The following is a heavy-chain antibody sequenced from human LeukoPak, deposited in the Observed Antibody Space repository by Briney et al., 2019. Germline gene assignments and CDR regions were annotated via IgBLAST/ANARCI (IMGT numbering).Heavy chain of an antibody. V-gene: IGHV3-64D*06. J-gene: IGHJ4*02. Sequence: GGSLRLSCSASGFTFSSYAMHWVRQAPGKRLEYVSAISSNGGSTYYADSAKGRFTISRDNSKNTLYLQMSSLRAEDTAVYYCVKVRGFTMIVVYFDYWGQGTLVTVSS. CDR2: ISSNGGST. CDR1: GFTFSSYA. CDR3: VKVRGFTMIVVYFDY. D-gene: IGHD3-22*01.